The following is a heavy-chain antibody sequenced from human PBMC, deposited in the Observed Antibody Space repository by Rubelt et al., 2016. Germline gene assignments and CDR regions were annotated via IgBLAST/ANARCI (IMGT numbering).Heavy chain of an antibody. J-gene: IGHJ6*02. D-gene: IGHD5-18*01. CDR1: GGTFSSYA. Sequence: QVQLVQSGAEVKKPGSSVKVSCKASGGTFSSYAISWVRQAPGQGLEWMGGIIPIFGTANYGQKFQGRVTITADESTSTAYMELGSLRSEDTAVYYCARDQHTAIRWSYYGMDVWGQGTTVTVSS. CDR2: IIPIFGTA. CDR3: ARDQHTAIRWSYYGMDV. V-gene: IGHV1-69*01.